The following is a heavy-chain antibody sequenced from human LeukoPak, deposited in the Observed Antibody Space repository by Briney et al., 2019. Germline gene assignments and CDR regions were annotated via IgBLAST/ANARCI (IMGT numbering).Heavy chain of an antibody. CDR3: ARSGGLQKFDY. V-gene: IGHV3-30-3*01. J-gene: IGHJ4*02. D-gene: IGHD4-11*01. CDR1: EFTFSNYA. Sequence: GGSLRLSCAASEFTFSNYALHWVRQAPGKGLQWVAVISYDGNTIHYADSVKGRFIISRDTSKNALYLQMNSLRAEDTAVYYCARSGGLQKFDYWGQGTLVTVSS. CDR2: ISYDGNTI.